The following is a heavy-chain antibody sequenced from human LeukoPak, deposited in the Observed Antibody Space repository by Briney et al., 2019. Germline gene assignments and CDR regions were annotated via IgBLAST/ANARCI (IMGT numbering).Heavy chain of an antibody. CDR2: IYQSGRT. CDR3: ARDKGYCVRRDCYSSHYFDP. D-gene: IGHD2-21*01. V-gene: IGHV4-30-2*01. CDR1: GGSIDSAGYS. Sequence: PSETLSLTCAVSGGSIDSAGYSWTWIRQPPGRGLEWIGYIYQSGRTYYNPSLQSRVTISVDKSKNQLSLKLTSVTAADTAVYYCARDKGYCVRRDCYSSHYFDPWGQGTLVTVPS. J-gene: IGHJ5*02.